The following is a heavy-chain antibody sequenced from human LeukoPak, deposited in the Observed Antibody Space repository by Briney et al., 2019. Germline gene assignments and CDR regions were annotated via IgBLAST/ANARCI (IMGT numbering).Heavy chain of an antibody. CDR3: AWGRSNAN. CDR2: IKEDGSVQ. D-gene: IGHD1-26*01. V-gene: IGHV3-7*04. Sequence: QTGGSLRLSCAASGFTFSSYWMTWLRQAPGKGLEWVANIKEDGSVQYYVDSVKGRFTISRDNAKNSLYLQMSSLRAEDTAVYHCAWGRSNANWGQGTLVTVSS. J-gene: IGHJ4*02. CDR1: GFTFSSYW.